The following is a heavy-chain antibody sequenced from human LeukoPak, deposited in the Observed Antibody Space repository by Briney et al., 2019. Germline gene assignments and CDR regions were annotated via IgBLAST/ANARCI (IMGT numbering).Heavy chain of an antibody. D-gene: IGHD3-3*01. V-gene: IGHV4-59*01. J-gene: IGHJ4*02. CDR1: GGSISSYY. Sequence: PSETLSLTCTVSGGSISSYYWSWIRQPPGKGLEWIGYIYYSGSTNYNPSLKSRVTISVDTSKNQFSLKLSSVTAADTAVYYCARYEFWSGYDFDYWGQGTLVTVSS. CDR2: IYYSGST. CDR3: ARYEFWSGYDFDY.